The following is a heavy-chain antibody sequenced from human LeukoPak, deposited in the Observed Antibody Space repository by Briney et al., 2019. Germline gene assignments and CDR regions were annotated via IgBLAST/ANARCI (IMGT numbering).Heavy chain of an antibody. D-gene: IGHD4-17*01. J-gene: IGHJ4*02. V-gene: IGHV3-21*01. CDR1: GFTFTSYS. CDR2: IIGSGSYI. CDR3: ARDLYGDYAYDY. Sequence: GESLRLSCAASGFTFTSYSMNWVRQAPGKGLEWVSSIIGSGSYIYYADSVKGRFTISRDNAKNSLYLQMSSLRAEDTAVYYCARDLYGDYAYDYWGQGTLVTVSS.